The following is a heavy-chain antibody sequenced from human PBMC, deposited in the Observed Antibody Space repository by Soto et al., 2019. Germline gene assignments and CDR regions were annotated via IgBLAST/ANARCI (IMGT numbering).Heavy chain of an antibody. D-gene: IGHD5-18*01. V-gene: IGHV1-18*04. CDR3: AREGFIRIQLWFSHYYYYGMDV. CDR1: GHTFGAYY. Sequence: ASVKVSCKASGHTFGAYYIHWVRQAPGQGLEWMGWISAYNGNTNYAQKLQGRVTMTTDTSTSTAYMELRSLRSDDTAVYYCAREGFIRIQLWFSHYYYYGMDVWGQGTTVTVSS. CDR2: ISAYNGNT. J-gene: IGHJ6*02.